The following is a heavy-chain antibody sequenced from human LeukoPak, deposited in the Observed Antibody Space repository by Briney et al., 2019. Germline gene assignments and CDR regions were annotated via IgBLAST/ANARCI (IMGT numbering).Heavy chain of an antibody. CDR1: GGSFSGYY. CDR3: ARELHYALDY. D-gene: IGHD2-2*01. V-gene: IGHV4-34*01. Sequence: PSETLSLTCAVYGGSFSGYYWSWIRQPPGKGLEWIGEINHSGSTNYNPSLKSRVTISVDTSKNQFSLKLSSVTAADTAVYYCARELHYALDYWGQGTLVTVSS. J-gene: IGHJ4*02. CDR2: INHSGST.